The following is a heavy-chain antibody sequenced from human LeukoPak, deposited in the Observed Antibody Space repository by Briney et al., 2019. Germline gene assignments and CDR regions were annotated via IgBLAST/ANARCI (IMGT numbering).Heavy chain of an antibody. Sequence: ASVKVSCKASGYTFTSCYMHWVRQAPGQGLEWMGIINPSGGSTSYAQKFQGRVTMTRDMSTSTVYMELSSLRSEDMAVYYCARDAETDSSGYYSDYWGQGTLVTVSS. CDR3: ARDAETDSSGYYSDY. CDR2: INPSGGST. J-gene: IGHJ4*02. D-gene: IGHD3-22*01. V-gene: IGHV1-46*01. CDR1: GYTFTSCY.